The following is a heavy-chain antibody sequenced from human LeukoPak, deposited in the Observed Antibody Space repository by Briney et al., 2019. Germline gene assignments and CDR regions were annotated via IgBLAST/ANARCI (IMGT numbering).Heavy chain of an antibody. CDR1: GFTFSSYS. V-gene: IGHV3-21*01. Sequence: GGSLRLSCAASGFTFSSYSMNWVRQAPGKGLEWVSSISSSSSYIYYADSVKGRFTISRDNAKNSLYLQINSLRVEDTAVYYCAREGLNWNDVGWIDYWGQGTLVTISS. CDR3: AREGLNWNDVGWIDY. CDR2: ISSSSSYI. D-gene: IGHD1-1*01. J-gene: IGHJ4*02.